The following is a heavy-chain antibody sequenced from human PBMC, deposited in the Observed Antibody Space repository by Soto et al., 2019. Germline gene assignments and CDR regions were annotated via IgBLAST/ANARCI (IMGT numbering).Heavy chain of an antibody. CDR1: GYTFSNYG. D-gene: IGHD2-2*01. V-gene: IGHV1-18*01. CDR2: ISLYSDGT. Sequence: ASVTVSCKTSGYTFSNYGITWVRQAPGQPLEWLGWISLYSDGTNYAQKFQGRVSMTTNTSTTTAYMELRSLRSDDTAVYYCERVGPGAEAWFGPWGQGTRV. J-gene: IGHJ5*02. CDR3: ERVGPGAEAWFGP.